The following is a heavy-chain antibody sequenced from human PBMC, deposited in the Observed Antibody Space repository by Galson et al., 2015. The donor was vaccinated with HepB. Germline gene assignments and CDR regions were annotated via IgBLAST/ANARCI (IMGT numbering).Heavy chain of an antibody. J-gene: IGHJ5*02. Sequence: SVKVSCKASGYTFTSYAMHWVRQAPGQRLEWMGWINAGNGNTKYSQKFQGRVTITRDTSASTAYMELSSLRSEDTAVYYCARETNPVYSKDNWFDPCGQGALVAVSS. D-gene: IGHD6-13*01. CDR1: GYTFTSYA. CDR2: INAGNGNT. CDR3: ARETNPVYSKDNWFDP. V-gene: IGHV1-3*01.